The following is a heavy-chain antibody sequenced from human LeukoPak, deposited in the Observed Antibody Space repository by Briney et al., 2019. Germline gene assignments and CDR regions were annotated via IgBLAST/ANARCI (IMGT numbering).Heavy chain of an antibody. CDR3: AKQYYDFWSGYKDY. CDR1: GFTFSSYA. J-gene: IGHJ4*02. Sequence: PGGSLRLSCAASGFTFSSYAMSWVRQAPGKGLEWVSAISGSGGSTYYADSVKGRFTISRDNSKNTLYLQMNSLRAEDTAVYYCAKQYYDFWSGYKDYWGQGTLVTVSS. D-gene: IGHD3-3*01. V-gene: IGHV3-23*01. CDR2: ISGSGGST.